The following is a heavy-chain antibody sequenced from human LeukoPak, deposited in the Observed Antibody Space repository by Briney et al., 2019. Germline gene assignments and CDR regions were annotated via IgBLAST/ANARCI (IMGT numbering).Heavy chain of an antibody. D-gene: IGHD5-18*01. CDR3: AKVRDLDTVLGRFDN. J-gene: IGHJ5*02. CDR2: ISGNGGRT. V-gene: IGHV3-23*01. CDR1: GSTFSSYA. Sequence: GGSLRLSCAASGSTFSSYAMSWVRQAPGKGLEWVSVISGNGGRTYYADSVKGRFTISRDNSKNTLYLQMNSLRAEDTAVYYCAKVRDLDTVLGRFDNWGQGTLVTVSS.